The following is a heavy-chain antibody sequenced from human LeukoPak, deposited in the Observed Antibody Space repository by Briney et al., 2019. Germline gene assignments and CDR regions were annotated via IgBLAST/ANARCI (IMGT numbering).Heavy chain of an antibody. J-gene: IGHJ4*02. Sequence: SVKVSCKASGDTFSSYAISWVRQAPGQGLEWMGGIIPIFGTANYAQKFQGRVTITADESTSTAYMELSSLRSEDTAVYYCARGRDTAMVIDYWGQGTLVTVSS. CDR3: ARGRDTAMVIDY. CDR1: GDTFSSYA. CDR2: IIPIFGTA. D-gene: IGHD5-18*01. V-gene: IGHV1-69*13.